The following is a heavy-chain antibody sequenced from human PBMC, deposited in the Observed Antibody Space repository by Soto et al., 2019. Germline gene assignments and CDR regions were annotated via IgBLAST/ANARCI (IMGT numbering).Heavy chain of an antibody. Sequence: GGSLRLSCAASGFTFSSYWMSWVRQAPGKGLQWVANINEDGSEKYYVDSVKGRFTISRDNAKNSLYLQMNSLRAEDTAVYYCARAGVGSGTYALFDPWGKGTLVTVSS. CDR3: ARAGVGSGTYALFDP. J-gene: IGHJ5*02. V-gene: IGHV3-7*01. CDR2: INEDGSEK. CDR1: GFTFSSYW. D-gene: IGHD3-10*01.